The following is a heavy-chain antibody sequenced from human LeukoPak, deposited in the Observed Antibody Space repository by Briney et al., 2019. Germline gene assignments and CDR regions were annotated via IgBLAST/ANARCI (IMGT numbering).Heavy chain of an antibody. D-gene: IGHD1-26*01. CDR3: AKGGRDTSKYYFDY. CDR2: VWFGESSQ. CDR1: GFTFSNSG. V-gene: IGHV3-30*02. J-gene: IGHJ4*02. Sequence: GGSLRLSCAASGFTFSNSGMHWVRQAPGKGLEWVAGVWFGESSQSYADSVKGRFIISRDNSKNTVWLEMNSLRVEDTAVYYCAKGGRDTSKYYFDYWGQGTQVTVSS.